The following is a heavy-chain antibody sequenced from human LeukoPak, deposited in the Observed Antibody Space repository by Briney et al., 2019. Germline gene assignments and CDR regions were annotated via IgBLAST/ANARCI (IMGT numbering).Heavy chain of an antibody. D-gene: IGHD4-17*01. Sequence: GGSPRLSCAASGFTVSSNYMSWVRQAPGKGLEWVSVIYSGGSTYYADSVKGRFTISRDNSKNTLYLQMNSLRAEDTAVYYCARVASSGDYEIEYFDYWGQGTLVTVSS. CDR1: GFTVSSNY. CDR3: ARVASSGDYEIEYFDY. J-gene: IGHJ4*02. V-gene: IGHV3-53*01. CDR2: IYSGGST.